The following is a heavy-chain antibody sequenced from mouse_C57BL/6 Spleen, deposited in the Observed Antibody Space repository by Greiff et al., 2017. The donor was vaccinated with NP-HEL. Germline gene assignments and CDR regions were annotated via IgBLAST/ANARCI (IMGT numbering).Heavy chain of an antibody. CDR1: GFTFSSYA. D-gene: IGHD1-1*01. J-gene: IGHJ1*03. CDR3: TRDPITTVAYWYFDV. Sequence: EVNVVESGEGLVKPGGSLKLSCAASGFTFSSYAMSWVRQTPEKRLEWVAYISSGGDYIYYADTVKGRFTISRDNARNTLYLQMSSLKSEDTAMYYCTRDPITTVAYWYFDVWGTGTTVTVSS. CDR2: ISSGGDYI. V-gene: IGHV5-9-1*02.